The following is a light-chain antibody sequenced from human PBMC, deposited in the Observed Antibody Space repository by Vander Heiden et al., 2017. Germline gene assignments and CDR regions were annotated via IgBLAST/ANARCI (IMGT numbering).Light chain of an antibody. V-gene: IGKV1-39*01. Sequence: DIQMTPSPSSLSASVGDRVTITCRASQSISNYLNWYQQKPGKAPKLLIYAASNLQSGVPSRFSGSGSGTDFTFTISSLQPEDIATYYCQQYDNTPITFGQGTRLEIK. J-gene: IGKJ5*01. CDR1: QSISNY. CDR2: AAS. CDR3: QQYDNTPIT.